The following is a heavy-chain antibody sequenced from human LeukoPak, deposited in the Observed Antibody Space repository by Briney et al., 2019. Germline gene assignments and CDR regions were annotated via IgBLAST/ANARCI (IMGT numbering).Heavy chain of an antibody. V-gene: IGHV3-23*01. J-gene: IGHJ4*02. Sequence: PGGSLRLSCAASGFTFSSYAMSWVRQAPGKGLEWVSGISGSDHSTYYADSVKGRFTISRDNSKNTLYLQMNSLRAEDTAVYYCAREGIVGATAYFDYWGQGTLVTVSS. CDR1: GFTFSSYA. CDR3: AREGIVGATAYFDY. D-gene: IGHD1-26*01. CDR2: ISGSDHST.